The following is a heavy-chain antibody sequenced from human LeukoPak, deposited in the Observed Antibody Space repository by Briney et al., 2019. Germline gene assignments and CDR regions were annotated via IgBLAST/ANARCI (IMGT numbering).Heavy chain of an antibody. J-gene: IGHJ4*02. CDR2: IFYSGST. CDR1: GVSISGSY. CDR3: ARTGGGVLIPDY. Sequence: LETPSLTGIVSGVSISGSYWSWIRQPPGKGLEWIGYIFYSGSTNYNPSLKSRVTMSVDTSKTQFSLKLRSVTEADTAVYYCARTGGGVLIPDYWGQGTLVTVSS. V-gene: IGHV4-59*01. D-gene: IGHD3-3*01.